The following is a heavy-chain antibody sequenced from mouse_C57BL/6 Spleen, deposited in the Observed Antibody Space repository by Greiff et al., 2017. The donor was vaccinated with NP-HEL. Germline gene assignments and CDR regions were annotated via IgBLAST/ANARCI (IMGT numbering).Heavy chain of an antibody. V-gene: IGHV1-69*01. D-gene: IGHD4-1*01. CDR1: GYTFTSYW. CDR3: ANWDGDAMDY. CDR2: IDPSDSYT. Sequence: VQLQQPGAELVMPGASVKLSCKASGYTFTSYWMHWVKQRPGQGLEWIGEIDPSDSYTNYNQKFKGKSTLTVDKSSSTAYMQLSSLTSEDSAVYYCANWDGDAMDYWGQGTSVTVSS. J-gene: IGHJ4*01.